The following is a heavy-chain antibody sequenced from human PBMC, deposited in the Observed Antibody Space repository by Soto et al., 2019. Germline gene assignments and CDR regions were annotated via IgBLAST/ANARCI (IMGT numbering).Heavy chain of an antibody. CDR1: GFTFSSYS. D-gene: IGHD3-16*02. J-gene: IGHJ4*02. CDR3: ARDDHTDYDYIWGSYRPQAGVDY. CDR2: ISSSSSYI. Sequence: GGSLRLSCAASGFTFSSYSMNWVRQAPGKGLEWVSSISSSSSYIYYADSVKGRFTISRDNAKNSLYLQMNSLRAEDTAVYYCARDDHTDYDYIWGSYRPQAGVDYWGQGTLVTVSS. V-gene: IGHV3-21*01.